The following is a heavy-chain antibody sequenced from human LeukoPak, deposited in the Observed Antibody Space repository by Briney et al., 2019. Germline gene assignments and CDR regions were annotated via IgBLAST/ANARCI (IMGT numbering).Heavy chain of an antibody. CDR3: ARGSGSVVPAPTR. Sequence: PGGSLRLSCAASGFTFSSYSMNWVRQAPGKGLEWVSSISSSSSYIYYADSVKGRFTISRDNAKNSLYLQMNSLRAEDTAVYYCARGSGSVVPAPTRWGQGTLVTVSS. CDR2: ISSSSSYI. D-gene: IGHD2-2*01. J-gene: IGHJ4*02. V-gene: IGHV3-21*01. CDR1: GFTFSSYS.